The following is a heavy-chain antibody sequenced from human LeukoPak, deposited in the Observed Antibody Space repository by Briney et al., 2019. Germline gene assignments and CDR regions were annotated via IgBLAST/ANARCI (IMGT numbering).Heavy chain of an antibody. Sequence: GGSLRLSCAASGFTFSSYGMHWVRQAPGKGLEWVAFIRYDGSIENYADSVKGRFTISRDNAKNSLYLQMNSLRAEDTALYYCAKDRYGGNSGYFQHWGQGTLVTVSS. J-gene: IGHJ1*01. CDR1: GFTFSSYG. V-gene: IGHV3-30*02. CDR2: IRYDGSIE. D-gene: IGHD4-23*01. CDR3: AKDRYGGNSGYFQH.